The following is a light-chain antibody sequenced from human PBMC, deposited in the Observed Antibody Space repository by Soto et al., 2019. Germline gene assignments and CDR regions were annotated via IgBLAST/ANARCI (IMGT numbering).Light chain of an antibody. CDR2: DVT. CDR3: SSYTTGRTLV. J-gene: IGLJ2*01. V-gene: IGLV2-14*03. CDR1: NSDVGAYNF. Sequence: QSALTQPASVSGSPGQSITIYCTGTNSDVGAYNFVSWYQQHPGKAPKLMIYDVTSRPSGVSNRFSGSKSGNTASLTISGLQAEDEADYYCSSYTTGRTLVFGGGTQLTVL.